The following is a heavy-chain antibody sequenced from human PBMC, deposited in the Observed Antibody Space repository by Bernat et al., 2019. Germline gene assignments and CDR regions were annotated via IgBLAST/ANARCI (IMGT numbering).Heavy chain of an antibody. CDR3: GRDDY. V-gene: IGHV3-30-3*01. CDR2: ISFDGDNK. Sequence: QVQLVESGGGVVQPGRSLRLSCAGPGFSFASYTIHWARQAPGKGLEWVAVISFDGDNKFYADSVKGRFSLSRDNSRNTVYLQMNSLRVEDMAIYYCGRDDYWGQGTLVTVSS. CDR1: GFSFASYT. J-gene: IGHJ4*02.